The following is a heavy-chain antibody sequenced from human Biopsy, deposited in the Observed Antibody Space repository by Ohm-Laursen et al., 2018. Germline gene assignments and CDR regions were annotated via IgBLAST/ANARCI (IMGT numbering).Heavy chain of an antibody. V-gene: IGHV3-11*04. CDR2: ISSSGITA. D-gene: IGHD6-13*01. Sequence: SLRLSCSASRFTFSDYFMSWIRQAPGKGLEWVSYISSSGITAHYADSVKGRFTISRDNAKNSLFLQMNSLRAEDTAVYYCERGMRSSPNYWGQGTLVTVSS. J-gene: IGHJ4*02. CDR1: RFTFSDYF. CDR3: ERGMRSSPNY.